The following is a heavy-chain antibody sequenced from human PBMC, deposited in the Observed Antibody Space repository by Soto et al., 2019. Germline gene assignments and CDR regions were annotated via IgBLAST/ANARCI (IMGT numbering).Heavy chain of an antibody. CDR2: IYYSGST. V-gene: IGHV4-39*01. Sequence: SETLSLTCTVSGGSISSSSYYWGWIRQPPGKGLEWIGSIYYSGSTYYNPSLKSRVTISVDTSKNQFSLKLSSVTAADTAVYYCAGRPITIFGVVIIGDYWGQGTLVTVSS. J-gene: IGHJ4*02. D-gene: IGHD3-3*01. CDR1: GGSISSSSYY. CDR3: AGRPITIFGVVIIGDY.